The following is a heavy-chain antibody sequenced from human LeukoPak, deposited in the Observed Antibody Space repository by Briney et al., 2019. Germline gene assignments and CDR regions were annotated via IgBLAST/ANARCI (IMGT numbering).Heavy chain of an antibody. V-gene: IGHV4-39*01. J-gene: IGHJ4*02. D-gene: IGHD4/OR15-4a*01. CDR1: GGSINSRSDY. CDR3: ARRPGEYGGNDFDY. Sequence: SGTLSLTCTVSGGSINSRSDYWGWIRQPPGKGLEWIGSIYYSGSTHYNPSLKSRVTMSIDTSKNQFSLRLSSVTAADTAVYYCARRPGEYGGNDFDYWGQGTLVTVSS. CDR2: IYYSGST.